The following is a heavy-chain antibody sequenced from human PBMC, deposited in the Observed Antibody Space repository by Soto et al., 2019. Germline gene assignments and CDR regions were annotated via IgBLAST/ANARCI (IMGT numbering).Heavy chain of an antibody. J-gene: IGHJ4*02. D-gene: IGHD1-26*01. CDR2: ISGSGGST. V-gene: IGHV3-23*01. CDR1: GFTFSSYA. Sequence: EVQLLESGGGLVQPGGSLRLSCAASGFTFSSYAMRWVRQAPGKGLEWVSAISGSGGSTYYADSVKGRFTISRDNSKNTLYLQMNNLRAEDTAVYYCAKDPDMYSYSDYWGQGTLVTVSS. CDR3: AKDPDMYSYSDY.